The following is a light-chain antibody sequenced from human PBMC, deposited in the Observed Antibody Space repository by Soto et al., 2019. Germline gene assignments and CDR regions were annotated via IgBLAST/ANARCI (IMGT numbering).Light chain of an antibody. CDR1: SSDVGGYNY. CDR2: DVS. Sequence: QSALTQPASVSGSPGQSITISCTGTSSDVGGYNYVSWYQQHPGKAPELMIYDVSSRPSGVSSRFSGSKSGNTASLTIPGLLAEDEADYYCSSYTSGSTYVFGTGTKVTVL. V-gene: IGLV2-14*03. J-gene: IGLJ1*01. CDR3: SSYTSGSTYV.